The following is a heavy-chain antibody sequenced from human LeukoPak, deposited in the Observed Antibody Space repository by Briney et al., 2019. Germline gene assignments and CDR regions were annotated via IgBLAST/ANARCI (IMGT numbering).Heavy chain of an antibody. D-gene: IGHD4/OR15-4a*01. Sequence: GGSLRLSCTVSGFTVSSNSMSWVRQAPGKGLEWVSFIYSDNTHYSDSVKGRFTISRDNSKNTLYLQMNTLSAEVTPVYYFARRAGAYSHPYDYWGQGTLVTVSS. CDR3: ARRAGAYSHPYDY. J-gene: IGHJ4*02. V-gene: IGHV3-53*01. CDR1: GFTVSSNS. CDR2: IYSDNT.